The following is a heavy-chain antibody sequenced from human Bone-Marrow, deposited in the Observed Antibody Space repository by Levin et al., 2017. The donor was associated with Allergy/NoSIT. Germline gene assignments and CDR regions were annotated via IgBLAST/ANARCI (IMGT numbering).Heavy chain of an antibody. J-gene: IGHJ3*02. CDR2: IKSKTDGGTT. V-gene: IGHV3-15*07. CDR1: GFTFSNAW. Sequence: GGSLRLSCAASGFTFSNAWMNWVRQAPGKGLEWVGRIKSKTDGGTTDYAAPVKGRFTISRDDSKNTLYLQMNSLKTEDTAVYYCTRTLLRADAFDIWGQGTMVTVSS. D-gene: IGHD3-10*01. CDR3: TRTLLRADAFDI.